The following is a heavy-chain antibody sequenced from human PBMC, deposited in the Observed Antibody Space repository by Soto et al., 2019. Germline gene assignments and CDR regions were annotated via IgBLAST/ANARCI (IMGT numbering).Heavy chain of an antibody. V-gene: IGHV3-53*01. CDR3: ARGGDYYGLDV. J-gene: IGHJ6*02. Sequence: EVQLVQSGGGLIQPGESLRLSCAASGITVSRAYMSWVRQAPGKGLEWVSIVYSGGATYYADSVEGRFTISRDRSKNTLYLQLHSLRAEDTAVYYCARGGDYYGLDVWGQGTTVTVSS. CDR1: GITVSRAY. CDR2: VYSGGAT.